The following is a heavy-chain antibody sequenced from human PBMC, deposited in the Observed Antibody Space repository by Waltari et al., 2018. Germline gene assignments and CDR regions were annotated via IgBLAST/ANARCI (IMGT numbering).Heavy chain of an antibody. CDR3: VREGGSGWKKYFFDI. CDR2: ISFEGSSD. Sequence: QVKLEESGGGVVQPLGSLRLSCAASGFTFDDYAMHWVRQAPGKGLERVAVISFEGSSDYFADFAKGRFTISRDNSKNMLYLQMNSLRSEDTALYFCVREGGSGWKKYFFDIWGQGALVTVSS. CDR1: GFTFDDYA. J-gene: IGHJ4*02. D-gene: IGHD6-19*01. V-gene: IGHV3-30-3*01.